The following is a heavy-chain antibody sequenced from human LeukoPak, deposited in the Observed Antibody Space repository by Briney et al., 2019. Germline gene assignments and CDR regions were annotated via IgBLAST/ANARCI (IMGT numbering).Heavy chain of an antibody. V-gene: IGHV1-46*04. Sequence: ASVKVSCKASGYLFINYYMHWVRQAPGQGLEWMGLINPTGGPTTYAQNLQGRVVITRDTSSSTVYMELSGLTSEDTAVYYCARGLPYRDSSGYYRCWGQGTLVTVSS. D-gene: IGHD3-22*01. CDR2: INPTGGPT. CDR3: ARGLPYRDSSGYYRC. J-gene: IGHJ4*02. CDR1: GYLFINYY.